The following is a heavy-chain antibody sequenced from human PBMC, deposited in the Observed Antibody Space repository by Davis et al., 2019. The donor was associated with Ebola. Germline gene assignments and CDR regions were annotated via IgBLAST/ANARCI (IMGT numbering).Heavy chain of an antibody. V-gene: IGHV3-23*01. Sequence: GGPLRSPLAALGSPLTSNAMSWVRQAPGKGLEWVSAISGIGGSTYYADSVKGRFTISRDNSKNTLYLQMNSLRAEDTAVYYCAKVGDIVLVVYGGIDYWGQGTLVTVSS. CDR1: GSPLTSNA. J-gene: IGHJ4*02. CDR3: AKVGDIVLVVYGGIDY. CDR2: ISGIGGST. D-gene: IGHD2-8*02.